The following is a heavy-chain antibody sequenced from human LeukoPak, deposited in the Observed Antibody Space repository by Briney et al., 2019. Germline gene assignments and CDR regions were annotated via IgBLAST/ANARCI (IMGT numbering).Heavy chain of an antibody. V-gene: IGHV4-34*01. J-gene: IGHJ5*02. Sequence: PSETLSLTCPVDGGSFSGYYWSWIRQPPGKGLEGIGEINHSGSTNYNPALKSRGTISVGTSKNQFSLKLSSVPAADTAVYYCARTKGGYSYGPSGMLGINGKNWFDPWGQGTLVTVSS. CDR1: GGSFSGYY. D-gene: IGHD5-18*01. CDR3: ARTKGGYSYGPSGMLGINGKNWFDP. CDR2: INHSGST.